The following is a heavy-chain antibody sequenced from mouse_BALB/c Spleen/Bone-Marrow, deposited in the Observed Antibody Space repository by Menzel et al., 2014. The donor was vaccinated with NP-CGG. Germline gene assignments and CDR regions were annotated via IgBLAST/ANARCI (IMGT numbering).Heavy chain of an antibody. Sequence: EVKLQESGGGLVQPGRSLKLSCAASEFDFSRFWMSWVRQAPGKGLEWIGEINPDSSTLNYTPSLKDKFIISRDNAKNTLYLQMSKVISEDTALYYCARFSYYALFAYWGQETLVTVSA. CDR2: INPDSSTL. J-gene: IGHJ3*01. D-gene: IGHD1-1*01. V-gene: IGHV4-1*02. CDR3: ARFSYYALFAY. CDR1: EFDFSRFW.